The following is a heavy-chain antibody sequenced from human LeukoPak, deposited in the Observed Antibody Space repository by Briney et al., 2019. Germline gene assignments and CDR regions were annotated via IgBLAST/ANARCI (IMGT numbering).Heavy chain of an antibody. CDR3: ARANPPGISFFDY. CDR2: ISGSRGPI. J-gene: IGHJ4*02. D-gene: IGHD3-16*02. Sequence: GGSLRLSCAGSGYTFSTYSMNWVRQAPGKGREWVSSISGSRGPIYYADSVKDRFTNSRENAENSLYLQMNSLRAEDTAVYYCARANPPGISFFDYWGQGALVTVS. V-gene: IGHV3-21*06. CDR1: GYTFSTYS.